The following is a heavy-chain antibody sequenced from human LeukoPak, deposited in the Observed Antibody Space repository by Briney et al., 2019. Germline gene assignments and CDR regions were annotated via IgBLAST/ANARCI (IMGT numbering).Heavy chain of an antibody. CDR1: GYTFTGYY. CDR2: INPNSGGT. V-gene: IGHV1-2*02. J-gene: IGHJ4*02. D-gene: IGHD3-16*02. Sequence: VASVKVSCKASGYTFTGYYMHWVRQAPGQGLEWMGWINPNSGGTNYAQKFQGRVTMTRDTSISTAYMELSRLRSDDTAVYYCARGPLRLGELSPQDYWGQGTLVTVSS. CDR3: ARGPLRLGELSPQDY.